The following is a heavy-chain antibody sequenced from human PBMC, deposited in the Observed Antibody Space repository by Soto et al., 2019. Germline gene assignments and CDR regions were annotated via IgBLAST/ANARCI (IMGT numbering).Heavy chain of an antibody. J-gene: IGHJ3*01. CDR3: ATSNFDRTSDL. CDR2: FDPEDGET. CDR1: GYSLTELA. V-gene: IGHV1-24*01. Sequence: SVKVSCKVSGYSLTELAIHWVRQPPGKGLEWMGGFDPEDGETVYAQKFQGRITVTEDTSTDTAFMELSSLRSEDTALYYCATSNFDRTSDLWGQ. D-gene: IGHD3-22*01.